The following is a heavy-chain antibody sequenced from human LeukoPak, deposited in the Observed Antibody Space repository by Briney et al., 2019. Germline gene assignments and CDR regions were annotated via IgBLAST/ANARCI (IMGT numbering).Heavy chain of an antibody. CDR1: GFTLSNAW. D-gene: IGHD1-1*01. CDR2: SKSKTDGGTI. CDR3: AKDRYNSRLHTSQYYFDY. V-gene: IGHV3-15*01. Sequence: GGSLRLSCVASGFTLSNAWMSWVRQAPGKGLEWVGRSKSKTDGGTIDYAAPVKGRFTISRDDSKNTLYLQMNSLRAEDTAVYYCAKDRYNSRLHTSQYYFDYWGQGTLVTVSS. J-gene: IGHJ4*02.